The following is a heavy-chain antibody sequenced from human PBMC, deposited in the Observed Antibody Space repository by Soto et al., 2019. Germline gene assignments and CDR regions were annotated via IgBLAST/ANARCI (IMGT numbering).Heavy chain of an antibody. CDR2: IYYSGST. J-gene: IGHJ3*02. D-gene: IGHD1-26*01. Sequence: QVQLQESGPGLVKPSQTLSLTCTVSGGSISSGGYYWSWIRQHPGKGLEWIGYIYYSGSTYYNPSLKSRVTISVDTSKNQFSLKLSSVTAADTAVYYCARALVGATPLDDAFDIWGQGTMVTVSS. CDR1: GGSISSGGYY. V-gene: IGHV4-31*03. CDR3: ARALVGATPLDDAFDI.